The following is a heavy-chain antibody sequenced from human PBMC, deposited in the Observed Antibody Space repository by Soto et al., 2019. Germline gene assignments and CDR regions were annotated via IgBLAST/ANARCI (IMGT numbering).Heavy chain of an antibody. CDR1: GYTFTSYA. J-gene: IGHJ6*02. CDR2: INAGNGNT. Sequence: QVQLVQSGAEVKKPGASVKVSCKASGYTFTSYAMHWVRQAPGQRLEWMGWINAGNGNTKYSQKFQGSVTITRDTSASTAYMELSSLRSEDTAVYYCAREDIVVVPAAMQAYYYGMDVWGQGTTVTVSS. CDR3: AREDIVVVPAAMQAYYYGMDV. D-gene: IGHD2-2*01. V-gene: IGHV1-3*01.